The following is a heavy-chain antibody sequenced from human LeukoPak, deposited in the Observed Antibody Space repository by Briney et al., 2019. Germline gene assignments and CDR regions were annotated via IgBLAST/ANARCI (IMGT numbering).Heavy chain of an antibody. CDR2: INHSGST. CDR3: AREGSGSTRGLNWFDP. J-gene: IGHJ5*02. Sequence: SETLSLTCAVYGGSFSGYYWSWIRQPPGKGLEWIGEINHSGSTNYNPSLKSRVTISVDTSKNQFSLKLSSVTAADTAVYYCAREGSGSTRGLNWFDPWGQGTLVTVSS. V-gene: IGHV4-34*01. CDR1: GGSFSGYY. D-gene: IGHD6-19*01.